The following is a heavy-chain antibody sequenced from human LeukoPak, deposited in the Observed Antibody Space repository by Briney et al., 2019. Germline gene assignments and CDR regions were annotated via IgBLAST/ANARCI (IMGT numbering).Heavy chain of an antibody. V-gene: IGHV3-23*01. CDR1: GFTFSSYA. CDR2: ISGSGAST. D-gene: IGHD3-22*01. Sequence: QPAGSLRLSCAAYGFTFSSYAMSWVRQAPGKGLEWFSAISGSGASTFYADSVKGRFTISRDNSKNTLFLQMISLRAEDTAVYYCAKGLRYYYEKPPLAYWGQGTLVTVSS. J-gene: IGHJ4*02. CDR3: AKGLRYYYEKPPLAY.